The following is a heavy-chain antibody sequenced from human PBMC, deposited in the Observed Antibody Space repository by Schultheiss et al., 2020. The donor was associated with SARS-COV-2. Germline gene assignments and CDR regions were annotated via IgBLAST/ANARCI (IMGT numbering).Heavy chain of an antibody. V-gene: IGHV3-53*01. CDR1: GFTVSSNY. D-gene: IGHD6-19*01. CDR3: AKTPRIAVAGSY. CDR2: IYSGGST. J-gene: IGHJ4*02. Sequence: GGSLRLSCAASGFTVSSNYMGWVRQAPGKGLEWVSVIYSGGSTYYEDSVKGRFTISRDNSKNTLYLQMNSLRAEDTAVYYCAKTPRIAVAGSYWGQGTLVTVSS.